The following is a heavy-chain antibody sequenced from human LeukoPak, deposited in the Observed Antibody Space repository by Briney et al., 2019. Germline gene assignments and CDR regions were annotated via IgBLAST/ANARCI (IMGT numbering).Heavy chain of an antibody. CDR2: ISSSSSTI. Sequence: PGGSLGLSCAASGFTFSSYSMNWVRQAPGKGLEWVSYISSSSSTIYYADSVKGRFTISRDNAKNSLYLQMNSLRAEDAAVYYCARVSSGWSDAFDIWGQGTMVTVSS. V-gene: IGHV3-48*01. D-gene: IGHD6-19*01. CDR1: GFTFSSYS. J-gene: IGHJ3*02. CDR3: ARVSSGWSDAFDI.